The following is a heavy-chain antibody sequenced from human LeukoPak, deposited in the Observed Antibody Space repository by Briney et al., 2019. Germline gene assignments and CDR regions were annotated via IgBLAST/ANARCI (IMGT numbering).Heavy chain of an antibody. V-gene: IGHV1-8*01. CDR2: MNPNSGNT. Sequence: ASVKVSCKASGYTFTSYDINWVRQATGQGLEWMGWMNPNSGNTGYAQKFQGRVTTTRNTSISTAYMELSSLRSEDTAVYYCAREVVLVPAARDWFDPWGQGTLVTVSS. CDR1: GYTFTSYD. D-gene: IGHD2-2*01. J-gene: IGHJ5*02. CDR3: AREVVLVPAARDWFDP.